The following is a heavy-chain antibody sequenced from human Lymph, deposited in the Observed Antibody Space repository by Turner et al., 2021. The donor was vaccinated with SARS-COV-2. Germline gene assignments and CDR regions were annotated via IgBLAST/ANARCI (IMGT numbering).Heavy chain of an antibody. CDR1: GGSISSNNW. CDR3: ATKYCSGGSCSYFDY. D-gene: IGHD2-15*01. J-gene: IGHJ4*02. Sequence: QVQLQESGPGLVKPSGTLSLTCAVSGGSISSNNWWSWVRQPPGKGLEWIGEIYPSGNTNYHPSLKSRVTISVDKSKNQFSLKLSSVTAADTAVYYCATKYCSGGSCSYFDYWGQGTLVTVSS. V-gene: IGHV4-4*02. CDR2: IYPSGNT.